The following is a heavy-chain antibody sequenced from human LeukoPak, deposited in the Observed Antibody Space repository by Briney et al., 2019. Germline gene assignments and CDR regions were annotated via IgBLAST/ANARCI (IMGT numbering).Heavy chain of an antibody. Sequence: GGSLRLSCAASGFTVSSNYMSWVRQAPGKGLERVTAISGSGGSTYYADSVKGRFTISRDNSKNTLYLQMNSLRAEDTAVYYCAKISVPTVPVVMGAFDIWGQGTMVTVSS. D-gene: IGHD3-22*01. CDR2: ISGSGGST. V-gene: IGHV3-23*01. J-gene: IGHJ3*02. CDR1: GFTVSSNY. CDR3: AKISVPTVPVVMGAFDI.